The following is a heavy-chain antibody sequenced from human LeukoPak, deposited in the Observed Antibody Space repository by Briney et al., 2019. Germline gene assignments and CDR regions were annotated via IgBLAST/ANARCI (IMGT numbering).Heavy chain of an antibody. Sequence: GGSLRLSCAASGFTFSDYYTSWIRQAPGKGLEWVSYISGPSIQYADSVKGRFTISTAPATHSLYLQMNSLRADYTAVYYCASRRVAVSTSRAFDYWGQGTLVTVSS. J-gene: IGHJ4*02. CDR1: GFTFSDYY. CDR3: ASRRVAVSTSRAFDY. CDR2: ISGPSI. D-gene: IGHD5/OR15-5a*01. V-gene: IGHV3-11*04.